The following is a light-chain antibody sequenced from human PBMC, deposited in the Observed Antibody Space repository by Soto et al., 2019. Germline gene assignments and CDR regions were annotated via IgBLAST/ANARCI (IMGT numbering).Light chain of an antibody. V-gene: IGKV1-9*01. CDR2: GAS. CDR1: QAISSY. J-gene: IGKJ4*01. Sequence: DIQLTQSPSFLSASVGDRVTITCRASQAISSYLAWYQQKPGKPPKLLIYGASTLQSDVPSRLSGSGSGTEFTLTVSSLQAEDSATYYCQQFNDYPLTFGGGTQVEIK. CDR3: QQFNDYPLT.